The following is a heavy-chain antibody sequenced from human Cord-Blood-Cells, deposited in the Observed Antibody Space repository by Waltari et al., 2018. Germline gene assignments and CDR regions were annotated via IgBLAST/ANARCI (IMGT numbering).Heavy chain of an antibody. J-gene: IGHJ5*02. Sequence: QLQLQESGPGLVKPSETLSLTCTVSGGSIRSSSYYWGWIRQTPGKGLEWIGSIYYSGSTYYNPSLKSRVTISVDTSKNQFSLKLSSVTAADTAVYYCATNYDFWSGYNWFDPWGQGTLVTVSS. CDR1: GGSIRSSSYY. CDR3: ATNYDFWSGYNWFDP. V-gene: IGHV4-39*01. CDR2: IYYSGST. D-gene: IGHD3-3*01.